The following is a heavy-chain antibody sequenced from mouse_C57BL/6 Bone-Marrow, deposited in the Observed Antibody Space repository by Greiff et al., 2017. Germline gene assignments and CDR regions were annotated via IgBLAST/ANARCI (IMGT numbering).Heavy chain of an antibody. D-gene: IGHD1-1*01. CDR2: FAPSDSYT. CDR1: GYTFTSYW. V-gene: IGHV1-69*01. Sequence: QVQLQQPGAELVMPGASVKLSCKASGYTFTSYWMHWVKQRPGQGLEWIGEFAPSDSYTNYNQKFKGKATLTVAKSSSTAYMELSSLTSEDSAVYFCARSYYHYGSGCALDYWGQGTSVTVSS. J-gene: IGHJ4*01. CDR3: ARSYYHYGSGCALDY.